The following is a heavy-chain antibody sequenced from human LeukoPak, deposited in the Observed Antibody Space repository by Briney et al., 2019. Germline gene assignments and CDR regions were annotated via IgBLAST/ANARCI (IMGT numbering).Heavy chain of an antibody. Sequence: SGGSLRLSCAASGFTFSSYSMNWVRQAPGKGLEWVSGIGGGGDTTYYADSVKGRFTISRDNSKNTLYLQMNSLRAEDTALYYCAKDRWSSSTTPGMDVWGQGTTVTVTS. CDR3: AKDRWSSSTTPGMDV. D-gene: IGHD6-13*01. CDR1: GFTFSSYS. CDR2: IGGGGDTT. J-gene: IGHJ6*02. V-gene: IGHV3-23*01.